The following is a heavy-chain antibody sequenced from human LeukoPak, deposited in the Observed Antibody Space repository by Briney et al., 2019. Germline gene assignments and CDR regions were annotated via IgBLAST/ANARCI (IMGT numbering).Heavy chain of an antibody. J-gene: IGHJ4*02. CDR2: INHSGST. CDR1: GGSFSGYY. Sequence: PSETLSLTCAVYGGSFSGYYWSWIRQPPGKGLEWIGEINHSGSTNYNPSLKSLVTISVDTSKNQFSLKLSSVTAADTAVYYCATTYYYDSSGYANWGQGTLVTVSS. CDR3: ATTYYYDSSGYAN. V-gene: IGHV4-34*01. D-gene: IGHD3-22*01.